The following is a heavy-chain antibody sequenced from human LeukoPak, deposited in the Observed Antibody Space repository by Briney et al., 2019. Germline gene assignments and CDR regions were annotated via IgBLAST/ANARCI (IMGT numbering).Heavy chain of an antibody. J-gene: IGHJ6*03. CDR2: IYYSGST. Sequence: SETLSLACTVSCGSISSNYWTWIRQPPGKGLEWIGYIYYSGSTNYNPSLKSRVTISVDTSKNQFSLKQSSVTAADTAVYYCTRGSIAYYYMDVWGKGTTVTISS. V-gene: IGHV4-59*01. D-gene: IGHD3-22*01. CDR3: TRGSIAYYYMDV. CDR1: CGSISSNY.